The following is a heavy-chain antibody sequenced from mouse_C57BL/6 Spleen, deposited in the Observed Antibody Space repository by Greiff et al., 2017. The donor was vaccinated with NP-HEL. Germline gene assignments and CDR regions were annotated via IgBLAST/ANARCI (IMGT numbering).Heavy chain of an antibody. Sequence: QVQLKESGAELARPGASVKMSCKASGYTFTSYTMHWVKQRPGQGLEWIGYINPSSGYTKYNQKFKDKATLTADKSSSTAYMQLSSLTSEDSAVYYCARLDDGYYGYAMDYWGQRTSVTVSS. CDR1: GYTFTSYT. CDR2: INPSSGYT. CDR3: ARLDDGYYGYAMDY. D-gene: IGHD2-3*01. J-gene: IGHJ4*01. V-gene: IGHV1-4*01.